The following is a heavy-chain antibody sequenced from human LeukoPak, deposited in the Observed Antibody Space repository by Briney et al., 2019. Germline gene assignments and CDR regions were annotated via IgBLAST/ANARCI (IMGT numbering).Heavy chain of an antibody. CDR3: ASRKLGNDY. V-gene: IGHV4-59*02. CDR2: IYYTGSS. J-gene: IGHJ4*01. D-gene: IGHD7-27*01. CDR1: GGSVSDYY. Sequence: SETLSLTCTVSGGSVSDYYWSWIRQSPGKGLEWIGYIYYTGSSSYNPSLGSRVTISADTSKNQFSLKLSSVTAADTAVYYCASRKLGNDYWGQGTLVTVSS.